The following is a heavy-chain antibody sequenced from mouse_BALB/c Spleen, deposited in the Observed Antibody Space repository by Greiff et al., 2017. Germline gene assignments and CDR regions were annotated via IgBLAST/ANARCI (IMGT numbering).Heavy chain of an antibody. CDR3: STYCYDQGFAY. Sequence: VQLQQSGAELAKPGASVKMSCKASGYTFTSYWMHWVKQRPGQGLEWIGYINPSTGYTEYKQTLKNKATLTADKSSITANMQLSSLTTEDSAVYTGSTYCYDQGFAYWGQGTLVTVSA. CDR2: INPSTGYT. J-gene: IGHJ3*01. CDR1: GYTFTSYW. D-gene: IGHD2-12*01. V-gene: IGHV1-7*01.